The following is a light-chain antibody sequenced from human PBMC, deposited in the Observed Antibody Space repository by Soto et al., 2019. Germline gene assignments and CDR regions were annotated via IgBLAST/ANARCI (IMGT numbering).Light chain of an antibody. V-gene: IGLV1-51*01. J-gene: IGLJ1*01. CDR1: SSNIGGNS. Sequence: QSVLTQPPSVSAAPGQKVTISCSGSSSNIGGNSVSWYQQLPGTAPKLLIYDNNKRPSGIPDRFSGSKSGTSATLGITGLQTGDEADYYCGTWDSSLSAGKVFGTGTKVTV. CDR2: DNN. CDR3: GTWDSSLSAGKV.